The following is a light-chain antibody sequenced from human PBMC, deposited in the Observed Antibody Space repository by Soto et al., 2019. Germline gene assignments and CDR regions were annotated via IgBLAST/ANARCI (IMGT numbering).Light chain of an antibody. CDR2: DAS. V-gene: IGKV1-5*01. CDR1: QTISSW. J-gene: IGKJ5*01. CDR3: QQYNKWPPIT. Sequence: DIQMTQSPSTLSGSVGDRVTITCRASQTISSWLAWYQQKPGKAPKLLIYDASSMTSGIPARFSGSGSGTEFTLTISSLQSEDFALYYCQQYNKWPPITFGQGTRLEIK.